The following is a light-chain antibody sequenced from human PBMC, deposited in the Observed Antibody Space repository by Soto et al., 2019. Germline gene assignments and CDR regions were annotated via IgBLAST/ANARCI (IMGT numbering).Light chain of an antibody. CDR3: SSYAGSSNLGV. Sequence: QSALTQPPSASGSPGQSVTISCTGTSRDVGGYNYVSWHQQHPGRAPKLMIYEVSKRPSGVPDRFSGSKSGNTASLTVSGLQPEDEADYYCSSYAGSSNLGVFGGGTKVTVL. J-gene: IGLJ2*01. CDR1: SRDVGGYNY. CDR2: EVS. V-gene: IGLV2-8*01.